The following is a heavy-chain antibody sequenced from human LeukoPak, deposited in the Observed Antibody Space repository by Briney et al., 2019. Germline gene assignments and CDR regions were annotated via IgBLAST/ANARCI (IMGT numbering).Heavy chain of an antibody. CDR1: GFTFSNYG. J-gene: IGHJ4*02. Sequence: GGSLRLSCTASGFTFSNYGMSWVRQAPGKGLEWVSAISDSDGHTYYADSVKGRFTISRDNSKNTLYLQMNSLRAEDTAVYYCAKDYSSGYYYDYWGQGTLVTVSS. CDR2: ISDSDGHT. CDR3: AKDYSSGYYYDY. D-gene: IGHD3-22*01. V-gene: IGHV3-23*01.